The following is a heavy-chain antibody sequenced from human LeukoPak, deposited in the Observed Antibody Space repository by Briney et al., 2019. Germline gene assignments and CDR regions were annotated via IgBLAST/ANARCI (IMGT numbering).Heavy chain of an antibody. Sequence: PSETLSLTCAVYGGSFSGYYWSWIRQPPGKGLEWIGEINHSGSTNYNPSLKSRVTISVDTSKNQFSLKLSSVTAADTAVYSCARATRPYYYYYYGMDVWGQGTTVTASS. J-gene: IGHJ6*02. CDR3: ARATRPYYYYYYGMDV. V-gene: IGHV4-34*01. CDR2: INHSGST. CDR1: GGSFSGYY.